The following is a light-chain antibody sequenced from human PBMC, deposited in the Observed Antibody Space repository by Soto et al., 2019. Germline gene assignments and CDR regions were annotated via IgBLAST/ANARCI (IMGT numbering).Light chain of an antibody. J-gene: IGLJ3*02. CDR3: QSYDSSLSVV. CDR1: SSNIGAGYD. CDR2: GNA. Sequence: QSVLTQPPSVSGAPGQRVSISCTGNSSNIGAGYDVHWYQHLRGTAPKLLIYGNANRPSGVLDRFSGSKSGTSASLAITGLQAEDEADYYCQSYDSSLSVVFGGGTKVTVL. V-gene: IGLV1-40*01.